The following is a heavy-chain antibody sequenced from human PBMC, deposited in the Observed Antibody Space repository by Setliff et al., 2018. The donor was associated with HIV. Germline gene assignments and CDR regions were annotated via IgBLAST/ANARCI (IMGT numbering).Heavy chain of an antibody. D-gene: IGHD3-3*02. V-gene: IGHV4-31*03. Sequence: PSETLSLTCIVSGGSINTGHYYWSWIRHHPGKGLEWIAYIYYTGNTYFNPSLKSRITISIDTSKNQFSLKMSSVTAADTAVYFCARLEKLDDISYFDYWGQGTLVTVSS. CDR2: IYYTGNT. CDR1: GGSINTGHYY. CDR3: ARLEKLDDISYFDY. J-gene: IGHJ4*02.